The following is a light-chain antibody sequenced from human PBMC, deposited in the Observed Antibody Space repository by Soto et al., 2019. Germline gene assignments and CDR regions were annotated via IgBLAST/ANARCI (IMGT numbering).Light chain of an antibody. J-gene: IGLJ1*01. CDR1: SSDVGAYKY. V-gene: IGLV2-14*01. CDR2: EVS. Sequence: QSALTQPASVSGSPGQSVTISCTGTSSDVGAYKYVSWYQQHPGKAPKLMIYEVSNRPSGVSNRFSGSKSGNTASLTISGLQADDAADYYCNSYAGDIIRFVFGTGTKLTVL. CDR3: NSYAGDIIRFV.